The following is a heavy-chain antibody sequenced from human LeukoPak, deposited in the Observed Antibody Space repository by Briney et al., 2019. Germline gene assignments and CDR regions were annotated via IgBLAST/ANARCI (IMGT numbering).Heavy chain of an antibody. J-gene: IGHJ4*02. V-gene: IGHV1-2*06. CDR1: GYTFTGYY. CDR3: ASSDSSGYYSFDY. D-gene: IGHD3-22*01. Sequence: GASVKVSCKASGYTFTGYYMHWVRQAPGQGLEWMGRINPNSGGTNYAQKFQGRVTMTRDTSISTAYMELNRLRSDDTAVYYCASSDSSGYYSFDYWGQGTLVTVSS. CDR2: INPNSGGT.